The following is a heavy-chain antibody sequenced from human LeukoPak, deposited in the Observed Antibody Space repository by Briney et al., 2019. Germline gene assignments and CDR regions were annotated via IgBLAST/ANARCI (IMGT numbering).Heavy chain of an antibody. V-gene: IGHV3-30*02. CDR1: GFTFSSYG. CDR2: IQYDGSNK. J-gene: IGHJ1*01. CDR3: AKGSPEDIVVVPAAQQHGDEYFQH. Sequence: GGSLRLSCAASGFTFSSYGMHWVRQAPGKGLEWVAGIQYDGSNKYYADSVKGRFTISRDNSKNTLYLQMNSLRAEDTAVYYCAKGSPEDIVVVPAAQQHGDEYFQHWGQGTLVTVSS. D-gene: IGHD2-2*01.